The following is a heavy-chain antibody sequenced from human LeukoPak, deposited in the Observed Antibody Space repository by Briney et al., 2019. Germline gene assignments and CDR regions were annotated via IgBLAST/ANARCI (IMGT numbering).Heavy chain of an antibody. D-gene: IGHD6-13*01. J-gene: IGHJ4*02. CDR1: EFTVNSYA. Sequence: PGGSLRLSCAASEFTVNSYAMSWVRQAPGKGLEWVSTISGGGDSTYYADSVKGRFTISRDNSKNTPYLQMNSLRAEDTAVYYCVKDKTTSSRYYFDYSGQGTLVTVSS. CDR3: VKDKTTSSRYYFDY. V-gene: IGHV3-23*01. CDR2: ISGGGDST.